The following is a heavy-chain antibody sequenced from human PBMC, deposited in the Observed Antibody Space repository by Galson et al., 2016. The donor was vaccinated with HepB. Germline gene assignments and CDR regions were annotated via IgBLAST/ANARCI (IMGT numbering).Heavy chain of an antibody. J-gene: IGHJ6*02. CDR2: IYYSGRT. D-gene: IGHD6-13*01. V-gene: IGHV4-39*01. CDR1: GGSISSSSYY. CDR3: ARLPIAAAGTRGYYFYGMDV. Sequence: ETLSLTCTVSGGSISSSSYYWGWIRQPPGKGLEWIGNIYYSGRTYYHPSLKSRVTISVDTSKNQFSLKLSSVTAADTAVYYCARLPIAAAGTRGYYFYGMDVWGQGTTVTVSS.